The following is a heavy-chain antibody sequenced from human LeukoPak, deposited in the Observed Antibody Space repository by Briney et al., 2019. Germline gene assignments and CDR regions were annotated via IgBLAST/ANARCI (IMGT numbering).Heavy chain of an antibody. CDR2: ISGSGSTT. J-gene: IGHJ4*02. CDR3: AKGRDYFDH. V-gene: IGHV3-11*01. Sequence: GGSLRLSCAASGFTFSDYYMSWIRQAPGKGLEWLSYISGSGSTTYYADSVRGRFTISRDNSQGSLYLQMNSLRTEDTAVYYCAKGRDYFDHWGQGALVTVSS. CDR1: GFTFSDYY.